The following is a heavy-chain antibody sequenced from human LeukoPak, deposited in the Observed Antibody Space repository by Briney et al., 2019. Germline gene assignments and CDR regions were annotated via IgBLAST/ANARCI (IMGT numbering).Heavy chain of an antibody. V-gene: IGHV3-23*01. CDR2: ICGSEGSR. CDR1: GFTFSTYA. CDR3: ANPYSGTILTGWFDP. D-gene: IGHD3-9*01. Sequence: GGSLRLSCAASGFTFSTYAMSWVRQAPGKGLEWVSAICGSEGSRYYADSVKGRFTISRDNSKDTLYLQMNRLGGEDTAVYYCANPYSGTILTGWFDPWGQGTLVTVSS. J-gene: IGHJ5*02.